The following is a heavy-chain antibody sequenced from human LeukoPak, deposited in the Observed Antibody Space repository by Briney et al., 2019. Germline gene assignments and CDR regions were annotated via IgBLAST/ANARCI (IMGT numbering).Heavy chain of an antibody. Sequence: ASVKVSCKASGYTFTSYGISWVRHAPGQGLEWMGWLGTHTGNTNYAQKLQGRVTMTTDTSTSTAYMELRSLRSDDTAVYYCARDGVRWELPSAFDIWGQGTMVTVSS. CDR1: GYTFTSYG. CDR2: LGTHTGNT. J-gene: IGHJ3*02. V-gene: IGHV1-18*01. CDR3: ARDGVRWELPSAFDI. D-gene: IGHD1-26*01.